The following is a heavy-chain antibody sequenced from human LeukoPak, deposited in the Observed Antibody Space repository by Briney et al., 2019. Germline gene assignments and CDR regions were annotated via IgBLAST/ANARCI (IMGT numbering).Heavy chain of an antibody. CDR1: GFTFSSYS. D-gene: IGHD3-10*01. Sequence: GGSLRLSCAASGFTFSSYSMNWVRQAPGKGLEWVSSISSSSSYIYYADSVKGRFTISRDNAKNSLYLQMNSLRAEDTAVYYCARDASLYYYGSGSSFDYWGQGTLVTVSS. J-gene: IGHJ4*02. CDR3: ARDASLYYYGSGSSFDY. CDR2: ISSSSSYI. V-gene: IGHV3-21*01.